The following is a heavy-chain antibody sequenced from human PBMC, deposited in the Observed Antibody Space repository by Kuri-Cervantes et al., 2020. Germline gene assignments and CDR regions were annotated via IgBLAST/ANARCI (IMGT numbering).Heavy chain of an antibody. V-gene: IGHV3-74*01. Sequence: GESLKISCAASGFTFSSYGMHWVRQAPGKGLVWVSRINSDGSSTSYADSVKGRFTISRDNAKNTLYLQMNSLRAEDTAVYYCARDRGSSWYGLGYFDLWGRGTLVTVSS. D-gene: IGHD6-13*01. J-gene: IGHJ2*01. CDR3: ARDRGSSWYGLGYFDL. CDR1: GFTFSSYG. CDR2: INSDGSST.